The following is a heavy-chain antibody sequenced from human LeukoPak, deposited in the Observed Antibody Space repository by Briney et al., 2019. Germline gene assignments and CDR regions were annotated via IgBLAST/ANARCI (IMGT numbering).Heavy chain of an antibody. CDR2: ISYDGSNK. Sequence: PGRSLRLSCAASGFTFSSYGMHWVRQAPGKGLEWVAVISYDGSNKYYADSVKGRFTISRDNSKNTLYLQMNSLRAEDTAVYYCARAAWEIDYYGMDVWGQGTTVTVSS. CDR3: ARAAWEIDYYGMDV. CDR1: GFTFSSYG. V-gene: IGHV3-30*03. D-gene: IGHD1-26*01. J-gene: IGHJ6*02.